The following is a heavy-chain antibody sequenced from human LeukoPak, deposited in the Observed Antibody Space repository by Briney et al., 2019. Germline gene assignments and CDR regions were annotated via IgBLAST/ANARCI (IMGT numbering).Heavy chain of an antibody. J-gene: IGHJ4*02. Sequence: PGGSLRLSCAASGFTFSSFDMSWVRQAPGEGLEWVSAISGSGGSTCNADSVKGRFTISRDNSKNTMYLQMNSLRAEDTAIYYCATYRQVLLPFESWGQGTLVTVSS. CDR3: ATYRQVLLPFES. D-gene: IGHD2-8*02. V-gene: IGHV3-23*01. CDR1: GFTFSSFD. CDR2: ISGSGGST.